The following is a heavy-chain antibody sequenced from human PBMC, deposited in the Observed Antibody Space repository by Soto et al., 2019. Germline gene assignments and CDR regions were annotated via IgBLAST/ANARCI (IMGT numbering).Heavy chain of an antibody. D-gene: IGHD3-10*01. CDR1: GFTFSSDA. V-gene: IGHV3-23*01. CDR2: ISGSGGST. CDR3: ARAPGDKYYFDY. Sequence: EVQLLESGGGLVQPGGSLRLSCAASGFTFSSDAMSWVRQAPGKGLEWVSAISGSGGSTYYADSVKGRFTISRDNSKNTLYLQMNSLRAEDTAVYYCARAPGDKYYFDYWGQGTLVTVSS. J-gene: IGHJ4*02.